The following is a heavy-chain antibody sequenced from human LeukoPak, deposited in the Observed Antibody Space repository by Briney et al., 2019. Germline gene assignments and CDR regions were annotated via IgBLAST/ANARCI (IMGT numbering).Heavy chain of an antibody. CDR1: GGTFSSYV. Sequence: SVTVSFKASGGTFSSYVISWVRQAPGQGLEWMGGIIPIFGTANYAQKFQGRVTITADESTSTAYMELSSQRSEDTAVYYCARAAEGYYYDSSGYLLNFDYWGQGTLVTVSS. CDR3: ARAAEGYYYDSSGYLLNFDY. J-gene: IGHJ4*02. D-gene: IGHD3-22*01. V-gene: IGHV1-69*13. CDR2: IIPIFGTA.